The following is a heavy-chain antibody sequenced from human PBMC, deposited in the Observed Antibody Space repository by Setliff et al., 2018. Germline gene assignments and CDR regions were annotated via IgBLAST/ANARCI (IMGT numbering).Heavy chain of an antibody. J-gene: IGHJ3*02. D-gene: IGHD3-22*01. CDR3: VRDDADNYDAFDS. Sequence: GGSLRLSCVVSGFSFSRHWMSWVRQAPGKGLEWVADIKQDGSTKHYLDSVKGRFTISRDNAKRSLYLQMNGLRADDTGVYYCVRDDADNYDAFDSWGQGTLVTVSS. V-gene: IGHV3-7*01. CDR2: IKQDGSTK. CDR1: GFSFSRHW.